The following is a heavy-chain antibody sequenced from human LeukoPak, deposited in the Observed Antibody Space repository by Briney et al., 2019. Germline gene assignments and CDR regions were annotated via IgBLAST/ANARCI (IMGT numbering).Heavy chain of an antibody. D-gene: IGHD2-2*01. CDR3: ARHLQGCSSTSCPFDY. CDR1: GHSFTSYW. V-gene: IGHV5-51*01. Sequence: GESLKISCKGSGHSFTSYWIGWVRQMPGKGLEWMGIIYPGDSDTRYSPSFQGQVTISADKSTSTAYLQWSSLKASDTAMYYCARHLQGCSSTSCPFDYWGQGTLVTVSS. CDR2: IYPGDSDT. J-gene: IGHJ4*02.